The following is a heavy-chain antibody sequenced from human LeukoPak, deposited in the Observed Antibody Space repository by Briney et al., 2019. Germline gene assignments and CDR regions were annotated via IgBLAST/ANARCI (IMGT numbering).Heavy chain of an antibody. CDR3: AREHHSTNEGTVAFDI. Sequence: ASVKVSCKASGGTFSNYAISWVRQAPGQGLEWMGGITPIFGTANYAQKFQGRVTITADESTSTAYMELSSLRSEDTAVYYCAREHHSTNEGTVAFDIWGQGTMVTVSS. D-gene: IGHD2-8*01. CDR2: ITPIFGTA. J-gene: IGHJ3*02. CDR1: GGTFSNYA. V-gene: IGHV1-69*13.